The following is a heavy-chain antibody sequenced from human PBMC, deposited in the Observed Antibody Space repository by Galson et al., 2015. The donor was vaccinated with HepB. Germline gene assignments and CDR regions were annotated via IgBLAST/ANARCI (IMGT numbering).Heavy chain of an antibody. Sequence: SLRLSCAASGFTFSSYAMSWVRQAPGKGLEWVSAISGSGGSTYYADSVKGRFTISRDNSKNTLYLQMNSLRAEDTAVYYCAKLGGDIVVVPAAHSFDYWGQGTLVTVSS. CDR2: ISGSGGST. CDR1: GFTFSSYA. D-gene: IGHD2-2*01. J-gene: IGHJ4*02. V-gene: IGHV3-23*01. CDR3: AKLGGDIVVVPAAHSFDY.